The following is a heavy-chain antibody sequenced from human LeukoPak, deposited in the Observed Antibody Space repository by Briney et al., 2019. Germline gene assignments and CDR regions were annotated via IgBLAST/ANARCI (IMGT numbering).Heavy chain of an antibody. CDR1: GFTFSSYS. CDR3: ARDRDFDY. CDR2: ISSSSSTI. Sequence: GGSLRLSCAASGFTFSSYSMNWVRQAPGKGLEWVSYISSSSSTIYYADSVKGRFTISRDNAKNSLYLQMNSLSAEDTAVYYCARDRDFDYWGQGTLVTVSS. V-gene: IGHV3-48*04. J-gene: IGHJ4*02.